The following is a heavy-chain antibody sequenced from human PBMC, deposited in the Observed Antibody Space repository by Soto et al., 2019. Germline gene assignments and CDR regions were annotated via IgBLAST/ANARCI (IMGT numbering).Heavy chain of an antibody. J-gene: IGHJ5*02. D-gene: IGHD6-25*01. CDR1: GFIFDYYA. V-gene: IGHV3-9*01. CDR2: IGWNSGSI. CDR3: ANAGIYSSDSLVYWFDP. Sequence: EVQLVESGGGVVQPGRSLRLSSAASGFIFDYYAMHWVRQAPGKGLEWGSGIGWNSGSIGYADSVKGRFTISRDNAKKPLDLQIHSLSAEAAASAYCANAGIYSSDSLVYWFDPCGQGTLLTVCS.